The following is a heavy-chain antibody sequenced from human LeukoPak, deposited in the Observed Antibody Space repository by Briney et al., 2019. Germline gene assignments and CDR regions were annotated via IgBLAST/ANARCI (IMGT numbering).Heavy chain of an antibody. CDR2: IYSGDSS. Sequence: GGSLRLSCAASGFTFSSYAMSWVRQAPGKGLEWVSVIYSGDSSYYADSVKGRFTISRDNSKNTLYLQMNSLRAEDTAVYYCALYYYDTSGYYEVYWGQGTLVTVTS. CDR3: ALYYYDTSGYYEVY. D-gene: IGHD3-22*01. V-gene: IGHV3-53*01. J-gene: IGHJ4*02. CDR1: GFTFSSYA.